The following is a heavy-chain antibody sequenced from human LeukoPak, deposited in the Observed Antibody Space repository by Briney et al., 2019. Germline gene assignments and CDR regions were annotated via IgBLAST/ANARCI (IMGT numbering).Heavy chain of an antibody. CDR1: GFTFNNYA. D-gene: IGHD1-1*01. J-gene: IGHJ6*02. CDR2: ISGSGGKT. CDR3: AKDVVTTNFYYYGMDV. V-gene: IGHV3-23*01. Sequence: GGSLRLSCAVTGFTFNNYAMSWVRQAPGKGLECVSVISGSGGKTDYAVSVKGRFTISRDNSKNTLYLQMNSLRAEDTAVYYCAKDVVTTNFYYYGMDVWGQGTTVTVSS.